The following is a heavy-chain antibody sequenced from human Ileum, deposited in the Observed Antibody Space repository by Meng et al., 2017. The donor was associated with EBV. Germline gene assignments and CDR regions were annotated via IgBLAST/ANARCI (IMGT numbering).Heavy chain of an antibody. CDR2: TSHSGST. J-gene: IGHJ4*02. CDR3: ASSDYYRSDY. D-gene: IGHD3-22*01. V-gene: IGHV4-4*02. CDR1: GGSISRSAW. Sequence: VHVTESGPGLVKPSGTLSLTCSVSGGSISRSAWWSWVRQPPGKGLEWIGETSHSGSTNYSPSLKSRVTISLDKSKNQLSLKLNSVTAADTAVYYCASSDYYRSDYWGQGTLVTVSS.